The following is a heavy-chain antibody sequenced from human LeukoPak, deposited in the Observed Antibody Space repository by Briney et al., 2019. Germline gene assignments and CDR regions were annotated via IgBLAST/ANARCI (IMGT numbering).Heavy chain of an antibody. J-gene: IGHJ4*02. V-gene: IGHV3-23*01. Sequence: PGGSLRLSCAASGFTFSSYAMSWVRQAPGKGLEWVSAISGSGGSTYYADSVKGRFTISRDNAKNSLYLQMNSLRAEDTAVYYCARDLIGDPTVDYWGQGTLVTVSS. CDR1: GFTFSSYA. CDR2: ISGSGGST. D-gene: IGHD2-21*02. CDR3: ARDLIGDPTVDY.